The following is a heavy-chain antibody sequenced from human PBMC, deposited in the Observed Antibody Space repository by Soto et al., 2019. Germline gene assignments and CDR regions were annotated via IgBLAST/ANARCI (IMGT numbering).Heavy chain of an antibody. CDR1: GFTFSSYG. D-gene: IGHD6-19*01. CDR2: ISYDGSNK. Sequence: GGSLRLSCAASGFTFSSYGMHWVRQAPGKGLEWVAVISYDGSNKYYADSVKGRFTISRDNSKNTLYLQMNSLRAEDTAVYYCAKDLGYSSAPDYWGQGTLVTVS. J-gene: IGHJ4*02. V-gene: IGHV3-30*18. CDR3: AKDLGYSSAPDY.